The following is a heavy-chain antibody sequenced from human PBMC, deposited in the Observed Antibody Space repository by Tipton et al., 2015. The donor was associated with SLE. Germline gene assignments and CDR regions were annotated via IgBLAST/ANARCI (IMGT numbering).Heavy chain of an antibody. V-gene: IGHV4-61*05. CDR3: ARAELDYDFRSGHKGYGVDV. CDR2: IYYSGST. D-gene: IGHD3-3*01. Sequence: TLSLTCTVSGGSISSSSYYWGWIRQPPGKGLEWIGYIYYSGSTNYNPSLKSRVTISVDTSKNQFSLKLRSVTAADTAVYYCARAELDYDFRSGHKGYGVDVWGQGASVTVSS. CDR1: GGSISSSSYY. J-gene: IGHJ6*02.